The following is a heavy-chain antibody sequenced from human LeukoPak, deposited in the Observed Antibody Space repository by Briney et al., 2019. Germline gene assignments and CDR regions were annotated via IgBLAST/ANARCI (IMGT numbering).Heavy chain of an antibody. Sequence: GGSLRLSCAASGFTVISNYMSWVRQAPGKGLEWVSVIYSGGSTYYADSVKGRFTISRDNSKNTLYLQMNSLRAEDTAVYYCARGLYYYDSSGSFIIRAFDIWGQGTMVTVSS. V-gene: IGHV3-53*01. J-gene: IGHJ3*02. D-gene: IGHD3-22*01. CDR2: IYSGGST. CDR1: GFTVISNY. CDR3: ARGLYYYDSSGSFIIRAFDI.